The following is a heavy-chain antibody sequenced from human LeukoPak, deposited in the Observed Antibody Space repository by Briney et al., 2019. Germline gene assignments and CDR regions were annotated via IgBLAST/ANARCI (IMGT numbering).Heavy chain of an antibody. V-gene: IGHV3-30*04. CDR1: GFTFSSYA. Sequence: GGSLRLSCAASGFTFSSYAMHWVRQAPGKGLEWVAVISYDGSNKYYADSVKGRFTISGDNSKNTLYLQMNSLRAEDTAVYYCAKGMTRVLNWFDPWGQGTLVTVSS. CDR2: ISYDGSNK. CDR3: AKGMTRVLNWFDP. D-gene: IGHD4/OR15-4a*01. J-gene: IGHJ5*02.